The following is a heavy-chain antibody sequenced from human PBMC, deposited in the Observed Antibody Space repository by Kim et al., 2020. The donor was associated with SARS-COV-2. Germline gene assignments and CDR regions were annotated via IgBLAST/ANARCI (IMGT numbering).Heavy chain of an antibody. CDR3: ARVGGGTTGTTYAKWGGNGMDV. Sequence: GGSLRLSCAASGFTFSSYGMHWVRQAPGKGLEWVAVIWYDGSNKYYADSVKGRFTISRDNSKNTLYLQMNSLRAEDTAVYYCARVGGGTTGTTYAKWGGNGMDVWGQGTTVTVSS. J-gene: IGHJ6*02. CDR1: GFTFSSYG. CDR2: IWYDGSNK. D-gene: IGHD4-17*01. V-gene: IGHV3-33*01.